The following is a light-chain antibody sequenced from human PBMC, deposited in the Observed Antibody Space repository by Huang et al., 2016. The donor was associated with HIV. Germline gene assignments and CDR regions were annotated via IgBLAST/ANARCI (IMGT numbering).Light chain of an antibody. Sequence: EVVLTQSPDTLSLSPGERAILSCRASQNVSSYLAWYQQKAGQTPSLLIYDASNRATGIPARFSGSGSGTDFTLTISSLEPIDSAVYYCQQRTSWPTFGQGTKLEI. CDR2: DAS. CDR3: QQRTSWPT. V-gene: IGKV3-11*01. CDR1: QNVSSY. J-gene: IGKJ2*01.